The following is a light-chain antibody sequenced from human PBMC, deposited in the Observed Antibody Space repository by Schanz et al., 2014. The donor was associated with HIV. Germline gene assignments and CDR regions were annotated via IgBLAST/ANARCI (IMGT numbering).Light chain of an antibody. Sequence: QSALTQPPSASGSPGQSVTISCTGTSSDVGGYNYVSRYQQHPGKAPKLMIYDVSKRPSGVPDRFSGSKSGNTASLTISGLQAEDEADYYCCSYAGSYTFVFGGGTKLTVL. V-gene: IGLV2-11*01. J-gene: IGLJ2*01. CDR3: CSYAGSYTFV. CDR1: SSDVGGYNY. CDR2: DVS.